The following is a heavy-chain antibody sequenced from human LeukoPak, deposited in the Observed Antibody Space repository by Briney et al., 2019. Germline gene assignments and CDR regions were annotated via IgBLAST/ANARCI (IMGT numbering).Heavy chain of an antibody. D-gene: IGHD2/OR15-2a*01. CDR2: INQEGSEK. CDR1: GFTLSSYW. Sequence: GGSLRLSCAASGFTLSSYWMSWVRQAPGKGLEWVANINQEGSEKYYLDSVKGRFTIASDNAKNSLFLQRNSLRVEDTAVYYCAAGGNIFDYWGQGTLVTVSS. V-gene: IGHV3-7*01. J-gene: IGHJ4*02. CDR3: AAGGNIFDY.